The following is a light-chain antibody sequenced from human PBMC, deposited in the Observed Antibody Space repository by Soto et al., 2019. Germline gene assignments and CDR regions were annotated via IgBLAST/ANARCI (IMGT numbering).Light chain of an antibody. CDR1: QSVSNSY. V-gene: IGKV3-20*01. Sequence: EIVLTQSPGTLSLSPGERATLSCRASQSVSNSYLAWYQQKPGQAPRLLIYGASSRATGIPDRFSGSGSGTDFTLTTSRLEPEDFAVYYCQQYSSSTSTFGPGTKVDIX. CDR2: GAS. J-gene: IGKJ3*01. CDR3: QQYSSSTST.